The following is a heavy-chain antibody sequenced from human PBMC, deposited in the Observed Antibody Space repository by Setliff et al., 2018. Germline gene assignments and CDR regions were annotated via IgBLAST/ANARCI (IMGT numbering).Heavy chain of an antibody. Sequence: PGGSLRLSCAASGFTFSNYGMHWARQAPGKGLEWVAFIRYDGSNKSYADSVKGRFTVSRDNAKNTLYLQMNSLRDEDTAVYYCAKCGGDHCCPLNYYQYMDVWGKGTTVTVSS. J-gene: IGHJ6*03. CDR2: IRYDGSNK. D-gene: IGHD2-21*02. V-gene: IGHV3-30*02. CDR3: AKCGGDHCCPLNYYQYMDV. CDR1: GFTFSNYG.